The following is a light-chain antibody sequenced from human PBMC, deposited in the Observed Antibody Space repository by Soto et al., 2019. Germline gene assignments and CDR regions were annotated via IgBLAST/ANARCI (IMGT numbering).Light chain of an antibody. V-gene: IGKV1-8*01. CDR2: AAS. CDR3: QQYYSYPWT. CDR1: QGISSY. Sequence: AIRMTQSPSSLSASTGDRVTITCRASQGISSYLAWYQQKPGKAPKLLIYAASTFQSGVPSRFSCSGSGTDFTLTISCLQSEDFATYYCQQYYSYPWTFGQGTKVEIK. J-gene: IGKJ1*01.